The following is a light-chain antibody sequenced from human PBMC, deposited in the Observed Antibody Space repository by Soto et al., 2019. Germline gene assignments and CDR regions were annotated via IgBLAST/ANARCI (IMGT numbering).Light chain of an antibody. J-gene: IGKJ5*01. V-gene: IGKV3D-15*01. CDR1: QNVRSN. CDR2: DAS. CDR3: QQYNNWPIT. Sequence: EIVMTQSPATLSVSPGERGTLSRRASQNVRSNLAWYQQKPGQAPRLLIYDASTTATGIPARFSGSGSGTDFTLTISSLQSEDFAVYYCQQYNNWPITFGQGTRLEIK.